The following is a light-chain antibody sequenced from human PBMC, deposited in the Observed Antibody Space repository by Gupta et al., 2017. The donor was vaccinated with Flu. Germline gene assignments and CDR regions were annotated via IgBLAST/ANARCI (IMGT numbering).Light chain of an antibody. Sequence: DIVLTQSPDTLSESPGESATLCCRASQSVLRYLAWYQQKPGRAPRLLIYGATNRATGIPRRCGGSGSGTDSTLTITRLDADDVAVYYRQQYVFSPTFGRGT. V-gene: IGKV3-20*01. CDR2: GAT. CDR3: QQYVFSPT. J-gene: IGKJ1*01. CDR1: QSVLRY.